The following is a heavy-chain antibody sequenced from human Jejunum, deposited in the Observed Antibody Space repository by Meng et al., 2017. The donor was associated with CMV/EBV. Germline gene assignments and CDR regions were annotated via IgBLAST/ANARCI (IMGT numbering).Heavy chain of an antibody. CDR1: GYTFFSYA. CDR3: ARAPVGDTMFDY. J-gene: IGHJ4*02. D-gene: IGHD1-26*01. V-gene: IGHV1-18*01. Sequence: CKASGYTFFSYAIGWVRQAPGQGLEWMGWISVYDGNTKYAQKFQGRVTMSTVTSTNTAYMELTSLRSDDTAVYFCARAPVGDTMFDYWGQGTLVTVSS. CDR2: ISVYDGNT.